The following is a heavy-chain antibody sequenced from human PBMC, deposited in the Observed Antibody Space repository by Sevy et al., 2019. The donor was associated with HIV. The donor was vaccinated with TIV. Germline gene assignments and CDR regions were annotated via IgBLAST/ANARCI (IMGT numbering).Heavy chain of an antibody. J-gene: IGHJ6*02. CDR2: ISYDGSNK. CDR1: GFTFSSYA. V-gene: IGHV3-30*04. CDR3: ARDRGIAALPARGMDV. Sequence: GGSLRLSCAASGFTFSSYAMHWVRQAPGKGLEWVAVISYDGSNKYYADSVKVRFTISRDNSKNTLYLQMNSLRAEDTAVYYCARDRGIAALPARGMDVWGQGTTVTVSS. D-gene: IGHD6-13*01.